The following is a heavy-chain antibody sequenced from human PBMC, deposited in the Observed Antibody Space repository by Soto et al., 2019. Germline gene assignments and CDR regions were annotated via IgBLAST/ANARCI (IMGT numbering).Heavy chain of an antibody. CDR1: GFTFEDYA. D-gene: IGHD6-6*01. CDR2: ISWDSRSV. J-gene: IGHJ3*02. CDR3: AKDSIRRSFSRSSTRARDAFDI. Sequence: EVHVVESGGGLVQPGGSLRLSCAVSGFTFEDYAMHWVRQAPGKGLEWVSGISWDSRSVAYADSVKGRFTISRDNAENSLHLQMNSLRAEDTAVYYCAKDSIRRSFSRSSTRARDAFDIWGQGTMVTVSS. V-gene: IGHV3-9*01.